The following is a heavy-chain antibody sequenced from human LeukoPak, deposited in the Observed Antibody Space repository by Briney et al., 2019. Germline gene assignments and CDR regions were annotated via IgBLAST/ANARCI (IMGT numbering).Heavy chain of an antibody. J-gene: IGHJ4*02. V-gene: IGHV1-2*02. CDR3: ARDRVGRLGWLDY. CDR1: GYTFTGYY. CDR2: INPNSGGT. D-gene: IGHD3-3*01. Sequence: ASVKVSCKASGYTFTGYYMHWVRQAPGQGLEWMGWINPNSGGTNYAQKFQGRVTMTRDTSISTAYMELSRLRSDDTAVYCCARDRVGRLGWLDYWGQGTLVTVSS.